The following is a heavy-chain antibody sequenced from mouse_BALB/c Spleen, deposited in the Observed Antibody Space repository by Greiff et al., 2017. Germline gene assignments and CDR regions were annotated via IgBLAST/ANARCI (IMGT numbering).Heavy chain of an antibody. CDR3: ASWDD. CDR1: GFNIKDTY. V-gene: IGHV14-3*02. CDR2: IDPANGNT. Sequence: EVMLVESGAELVKPGASVKLSCTASGFNIKDTYMHWVKQRPEQGLEWIGRIDPANGNTKYDPKFQGKATITADTSSNTAYLQLSSLTSEDTAVYYCASWDDWGQGTTLTVSS. J-gene: IGHJ2*01.